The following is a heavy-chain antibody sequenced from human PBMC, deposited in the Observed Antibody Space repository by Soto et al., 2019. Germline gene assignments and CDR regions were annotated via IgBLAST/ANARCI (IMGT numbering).Heavy chain of an antibody. V-gene: IGHV1-69*13. CDR2: IIPIFGTA. CDR3: ERGGDSYGSGSDVIPRARESINPGPYRKMGPRPPYSYYGMDV. CDR1: GGTFSSYA. Sequence: SVKVSCKASGGTFSSYAISWVRQAPGQGLEWMGGIIPIFGTANYAQKFQGRVTITADESTSTAYMELSSLRSEDTAVYYCERGGDSYGSGSDVIPRARESINPGPYRKMGPRPPYSYYGMDVWGQANTAT. D-gene: IGHD3-10*01. J-gene: IGHJ6*02.